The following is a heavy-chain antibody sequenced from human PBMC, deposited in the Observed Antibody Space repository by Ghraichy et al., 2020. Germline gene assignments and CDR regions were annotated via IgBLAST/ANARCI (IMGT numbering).Heavy chain of an antibody. J-gene: IGHJ6*02. CDR1: GGSFSGYY. V-gene: IGHV4-34*01. Sequence: SETLSLTCAVYGGSFSGYYWSWIRQPPGKGLEWIGEINHSGSTNYNPSLKSRVTISVDTSKNQFSLKLSSVTAADTAVYYCAREGRVSDDFYYYGMDVWGQGTTVTVSS. D-gene: IGHD3-3*01. CDR2: INHSGST. CDR3: AREGRVSDDFYYYGMDV.